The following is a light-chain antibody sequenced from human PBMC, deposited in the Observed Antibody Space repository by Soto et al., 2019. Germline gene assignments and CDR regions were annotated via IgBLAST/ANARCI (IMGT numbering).Light chain of an antibody. CDR1: QAIRND. V-gene: IGKV1-17*01. J-gene: IGKJ1*01. CDR3: LQHKTYPRT. CDR2: AAS. Sequence: DIQMTQSASSLSASVGDRVTITFRASQAIRNDLGWYQQKPAKAPKRLIYAASSLESGVPSRFSGSGSGTEFTLTISSLQPEDSATYYCLQHKTYPRTFGQGTKVDIK.